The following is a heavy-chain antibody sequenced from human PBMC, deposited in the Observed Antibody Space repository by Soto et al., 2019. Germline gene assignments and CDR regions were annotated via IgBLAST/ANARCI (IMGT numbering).Heavy chain of an antibody. Sequence: EVELVESGGGLVQPGGSLRLSCVVSGLTFSNYWMSWVRQAPGKGLEWVANINQAGSESYYVDSVKGRFTISRDNAKNSLYLQMTSLRAEDMAVYYCARPARECSSPGCANWGQGTLVTVSS. V-gene: IGHV3-7*01. CDR3: ARPARECSSPGCAN. CDR1: GLTFSNYW. J-gene: IGHJ4*02. CDR2: INQAGSES. D-gene: IGHD2-2*01.